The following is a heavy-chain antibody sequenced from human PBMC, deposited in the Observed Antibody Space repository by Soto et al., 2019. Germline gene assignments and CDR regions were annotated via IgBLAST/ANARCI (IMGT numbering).Heavy chain of an antibody. CDR1: GASIISGGYS. CDR2: IYHTGST. Sequence: SETLSLTCAVSGASIISGGYSWSWIRQPPWKGLEWIGYIYHTGSTHYNPSLKSRVTLSVDRSKNHLFLKLSSVTAADTAVYYCAREVGYCSSTSCPRPWGWFDPWGQGXLVTVYS. J-gene: IGHJ5*02. CDR3: AREVGYCSSTSCPRPWGWFDP. D-gene: IGHD2-2*01. V-gene: IGHV4-30-2*01.